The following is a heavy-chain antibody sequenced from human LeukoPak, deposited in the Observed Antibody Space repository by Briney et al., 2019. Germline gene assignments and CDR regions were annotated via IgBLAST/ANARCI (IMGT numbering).Heavy chain of an antibody. V-gene: IGHV3-23*01. J-gene: IGHJ4*02. Sequence: GGSLRLSCAASGFTFSSYAMSWVRQAPGKGLEWVSGMSGPGGTTYYADSVKGRFTISRDNSQNTLYLQMNNLRAEDTAVYYCAKERGLVVVSSFDHWGQGTLVTVSS. CDR1: GFTFSSYA. CDR2: MSGPGGTT. CDR3: AKERGLVVVSSFDH. D-gene: IGHD2-21*01.